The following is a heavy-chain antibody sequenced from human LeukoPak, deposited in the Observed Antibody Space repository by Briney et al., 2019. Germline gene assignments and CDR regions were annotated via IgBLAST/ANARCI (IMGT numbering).Heavy chain of an antibody. D-gene: IGHD3-22*01. V-gene: IGHV4-59*08. CDR3: AATYYYDSSGYVGDY. Sequence: SETLSLTCTVSGGSISSYYWSWIRQPPGKGLEWIGYIYYSGNTNYNPSLKSRVTISVDTSKNQFSLKLSSVTAADTAVYYCAATYYYDSSGYVGDYWGQGTLVTVSS. CDR1: GGSISSYY. CDR2: IYYSGNT. J-gene: IGHJ4*02.